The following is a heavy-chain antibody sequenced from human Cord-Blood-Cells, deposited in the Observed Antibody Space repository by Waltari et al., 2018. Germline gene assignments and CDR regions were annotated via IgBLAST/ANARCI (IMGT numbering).Heavy chain of an antibody. J-gene: IGHJ1*01. CDR1: GYTFTGSY. Sequence: QVQLVQSGAAVKKPGASVKVSCKSSGYTFTGSYTHWVRHAPGQGLEWMGWINPNSGGTNDAQKFQGRVTMTRDTSISTAYMELSRLRSDDTAVYYCARTIAAAGAEYFQHWGQGTLVTVSS. CDR2: INPNSGGT. CDR3: ARTIAAAGAEYFQH. V-gene: IGHV1-2*02. D-gene: IGHD6-13*01.